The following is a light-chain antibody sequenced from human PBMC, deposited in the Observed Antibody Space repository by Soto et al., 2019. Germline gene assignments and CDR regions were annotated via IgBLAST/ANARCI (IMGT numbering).Light chain of an antibody. Sequence: DIQMTQSPSTLSASVGDRVTITCRASQSINSRLAWYQQRPGKAPELLIYDASTLQSGVPSRFSGSGSGTEFTLTISSLQPDDFATYSCQQYYTYSRTFGQVTKVEIK. V-gene: IGKV1-5*01. CDR2: DAS. CDR1: QSINSR. CDR3: QQYYTYSRT. J-gene: IGKJ1*01.